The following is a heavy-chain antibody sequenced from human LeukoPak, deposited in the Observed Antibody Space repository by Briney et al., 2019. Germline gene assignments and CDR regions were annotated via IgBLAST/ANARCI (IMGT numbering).Heavy chain of an antibody. CDR3: TTTATTVFDY. CDR2: IKSKTDGGTT. D-gene: IGHD4-17*01. CDR1: RFTFSSYA. Sequence: GGSLRLSCAASRFTFSSYAMSWVRQAPGKGLEWVGRIKSKTDGGTTDYAAPVKGRFTISRDDSKNTLYLQMNSLKTEDTAVYYCTTTATTVFDYWGQGTLVTVSS. J-gene: IGHJ4*02. V-gene: IGHV3-15*01.